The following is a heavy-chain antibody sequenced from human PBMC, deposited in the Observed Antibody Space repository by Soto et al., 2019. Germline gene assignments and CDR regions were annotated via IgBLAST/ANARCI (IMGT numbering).Heavy chain of an antibody. CDR1: GGSISSYY. CDR2: IYYSGST. D-gene: IGHD1-26*01. Sequence: PSETLSLTCTVSGGSISSYYWSWIRQPPGKGLEWIGYIYYSGSTNYNPSLKSRVTISVDTSKNQFSLKYSSVTGADPAVYYFVISGSYKNFDYWGQGTLVTVSS. CDR3: VISGSYKNFDY. V-gene: IGHV4-59*01. J-gene: IGHJ4*02.